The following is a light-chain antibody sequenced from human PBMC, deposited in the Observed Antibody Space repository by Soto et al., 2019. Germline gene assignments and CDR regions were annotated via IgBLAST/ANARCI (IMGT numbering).Light chain of an antibody. CDR2: GDN. Sequence: QSVLTQPPSASGTPGQRVTISCSGGGSNIGTNTVNWYRQLPGTAPKLVIFGDNQRPSGVPDRFSGSKSGTSASLAISGFQSEDEADYYCAAWDGSLNNVLFGGGTKLTVL. CDR1: GSNIGTNT. J-gene: IGLJ2*01. CDR3: AAWDGSLNNVL. V-gene: IGLV1-44*01.